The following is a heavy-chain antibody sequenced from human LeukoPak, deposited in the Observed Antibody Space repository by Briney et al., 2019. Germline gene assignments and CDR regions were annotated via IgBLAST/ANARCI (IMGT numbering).Heavy chain of an antibody. D-gene: IGHD4-23*01. J-gene: IGHJ4*02. Sequence: QPGRSLRLSCAASGFIFSNYGFHWVRQAPGKGLEWVALIWSDGSKKYYTDSVKGRFTISRDDSKNTLFLQMNSLRAEDMAVYYCARDIGTWPNSLFDYWGQGNLVTVSS. CDR1: GFIFSNYG. CDR3: ARDIGTWPNSLFDY. CDR2: IWSDGSKK. V-gene: IGHV3-33*01.